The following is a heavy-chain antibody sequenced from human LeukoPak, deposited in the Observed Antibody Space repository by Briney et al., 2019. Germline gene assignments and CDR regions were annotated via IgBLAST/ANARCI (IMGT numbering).Heavy chain of an antibody. Sequence: ASVKVSCKVSGYTLTELSMHWVRQAPGKGLEWMGGFDPEDGETIYAQKFQGRVTMTEDTSTDTAYMELSSLRSEDTAVCYCATPRGYYDILTGYSSFDPWGQGTLVTVSS. J-gene: IGHJ5*02. V-gene: IGHV1-24*01. D-gene: IGHD3-9*01. CDR3: ATPRGYYDILTGYSSFDP. CDR2: FDPEDGET. CDR1: GYTLTELS.